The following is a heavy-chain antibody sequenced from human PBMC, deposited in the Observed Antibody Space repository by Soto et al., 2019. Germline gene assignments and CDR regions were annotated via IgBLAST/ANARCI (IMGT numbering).Heavy chain of an antibody. CDR1: GFTFSSYA. CDR3: AKDIGVGAPHWYYFDY. J-gene: IGHJ4*02. V-gene: IGHV3-23*01. Sequence: PGGSLRLSCAASGFTFSSYAMSWVRQAPGKGLEWVSAISGSGGSTYYADSVKGRFTISRDNSKNTLYLQMNSLRAEDTAVYYCAKDIGVGAPHWYYFDYWGQGTLVTVSS. D-gene: IGHD1-26*01. CDR2: ISGSGGST.